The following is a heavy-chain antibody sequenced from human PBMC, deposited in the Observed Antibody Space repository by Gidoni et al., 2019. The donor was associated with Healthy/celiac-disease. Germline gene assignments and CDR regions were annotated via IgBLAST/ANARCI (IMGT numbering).Heavy chain of an antibody. CDR2: IYYSGST. D-gene: IGHD3-16*02. Sequence: QLQLQESGPGLVKPSETLSLTCTVSGGSISSSSYYWGWIRQPPGKGLEWIGSIYYSGSTYYNPSLKSRVTISVDTSKNQFSLKLSSVTAADTAVYYCARHDLPGWDDYIWGSYRYTGLFDYWGQGTLVTVSS. V-gene: IGHV4-39*01. CDR1: GGSISSSSYY. CDR3: ARHDLPGWDDYIWGSYRYTGLFDY. J-gene: IGHJ4*02.